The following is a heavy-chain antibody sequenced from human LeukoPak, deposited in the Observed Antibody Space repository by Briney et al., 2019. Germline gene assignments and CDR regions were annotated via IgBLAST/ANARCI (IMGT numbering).Heavy chain of an antibody. V-gene: IGHV3-30*18. D-gene: IGHD6-13*01. CDR1: GFTFSSYG. J-gene: IGHJ4*02. Sequence: PGRSLILSCAASGFTFSSYGMHWVRQAPGKGLEWVAVISYDGSNKYYADSVKGRFTISRDNSKNTLYLQMNSLRAEDTAVYYCAKDLESSSWYYFDYWGQGTLVTVSS. CDR3: AKDLESSSWYYFDY. CDR2: ISYDGSNK.